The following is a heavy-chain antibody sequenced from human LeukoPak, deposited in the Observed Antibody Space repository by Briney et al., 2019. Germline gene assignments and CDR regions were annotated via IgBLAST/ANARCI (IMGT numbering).Heavy chain of an antibody. V-gene: IGHV3-74*01. CDR1: GFTFSSYW. D-gene: IGHD5-18*01. Sequence: GGSLRLSCAASGFTFSSYWMHWVRQAPGKGLVWVSRISSDGSSTSYADSVKGRFTISRDNAKNTLYLQMSSLRAEDTAVYYCASGPSLAMAPWYYYGMDVWGQGTTVTVSS. J-gene: IGHJ6*02. CDR2: ISSDGSST. CDR3: ASGPSLAMAPWYYYGMDV.